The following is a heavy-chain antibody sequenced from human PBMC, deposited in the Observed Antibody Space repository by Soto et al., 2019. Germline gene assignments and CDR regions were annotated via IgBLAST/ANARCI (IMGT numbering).Heavy chain of an antibody. V-gene: IGHV1-18*04. CDR3: ARAPGSSSRPLVFDY. CDR1: GDTFTSNG. CDR2: ISIYNGNT. Sequence: ASVKVSCKASGDTFTSNGISWVRQAPGQGLEWLAWISIYNGNTQYAQKVQGRVTMTTDTSTNTAYMELRSLRSDDTAVYYCARAPGSSSRPLVFDYWGQGTLVTVSS. J-gene: IGHJ4*02. D-gene: IGHD6-6*01.